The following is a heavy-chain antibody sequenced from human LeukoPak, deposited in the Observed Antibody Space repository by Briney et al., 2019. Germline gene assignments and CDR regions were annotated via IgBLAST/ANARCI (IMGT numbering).Heavy chain of an antibody. CDR3: ARHKVMITFGGVIVPSSLDY. Sequence: PSETLSLTCTVSGGSISSYYWSWIRQPPGKGLECIGYIYYSGSTNYNPSLKSRVTISVDTSKNQFSLKLSSVTAADTAVYYCARHKVMITFGGVIVPSSLDYWGQGTLVTVSS. D-gene: IGHD3-16*02. V-gene: IGHV4-59*08. J-gene: IGHJ4*02. CDR2: IYYSGST. CDR1: GGSISSYY.